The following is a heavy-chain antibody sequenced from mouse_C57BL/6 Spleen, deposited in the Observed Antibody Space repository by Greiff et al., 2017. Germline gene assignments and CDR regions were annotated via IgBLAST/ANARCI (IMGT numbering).Heavy chain of an antibody. Sequence: QVQLQQPGPELVKPGASVKLSCKASGYTFTSYWMHWVKQRPGQGLEWIGNINPSNGGTNYNEKFKSKATLTVDKSSSTAYMQLSSLTSEDSAVYYCASPYSNYVDYYAMDYWGQGTSVTVSS. V-gene: IGHV1-53*01. CDR3: ASPYSNYVDYYAMDY. D-gene: IGHD2-5*01. CDR2: INPSNGGT. CDR1: GYTFTSYW. J-gene: IGHJ4*01.